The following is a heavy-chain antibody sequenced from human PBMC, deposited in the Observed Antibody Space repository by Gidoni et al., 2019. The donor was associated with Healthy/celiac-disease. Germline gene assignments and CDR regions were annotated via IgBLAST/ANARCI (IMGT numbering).Heavy chain of an antibody. J-gene: IGHJ4*02. CDR2: ISSSSSYI. D-gene: IGHD5-12*01. CDR3: ARDQVVGGGYDFPPGDY. V-gene: IGHV3-21*01. CDR1: GVTFSSYS. Sequence: EVQRVESGGGLVKPGGSRRLSCAASGVTFSSYSMNWVRQAPGKGLEWVSSISSSSSYIYYAASVKGRFTISRDNAKNSLYLQMNSLRAEDTAVYYCARDQVVGGGYDFPPGDYWGQGTLVTVSS.